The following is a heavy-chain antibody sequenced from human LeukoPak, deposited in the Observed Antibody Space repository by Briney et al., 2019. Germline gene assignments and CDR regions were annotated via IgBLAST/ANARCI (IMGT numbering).Heavy chain of an antibody. V-gene: IGHV4-59*01. CDR3: ARGSRSDGMDV. CDR1: GGSISSYY. CDR2: IYYSGST. J-gene: IGHJ6*02. Sequence: SETLSLTCTVSGGSISSYYWSWIRQPPGKGLEWIGYIYYSGSTNYNPSLKSRVTISVDTSKNQFSLKLSSVTAADTAVYYCARGSRSDGMDVWGQGTTVTVSS.